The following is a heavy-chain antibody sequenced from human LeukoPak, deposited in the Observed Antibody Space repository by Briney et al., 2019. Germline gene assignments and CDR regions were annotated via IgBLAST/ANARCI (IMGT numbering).Heavy chain of an antibody. CDR1: GYSFTSYW. CDR3: ARRYYYGSGSYYFDY. J-gene: IGHJ4*02. V-gene: IGHV5-51*01. Sequence: LGESLKISCKGSGYSFTSYWIGWVRQRPGEGLEWMGIIYPCDSDTRYSPSFQGQVTISADRSISTAYLQWSSLKASDTAMYYCARRYYYGSGSYYFDYWGQGTLVTVSS. CDR2: IYPCDSDT. D-gene: IGHD3-10*01.